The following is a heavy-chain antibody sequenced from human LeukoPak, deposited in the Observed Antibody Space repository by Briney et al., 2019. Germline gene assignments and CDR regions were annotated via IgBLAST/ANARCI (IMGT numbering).Heavy chain of an antibody. D-gene: IGHD1-1*01. Sequence: RPGGSLRLSCAASGFTFDDYGISWVRQAPGKGLEWVSGNNWNGGRTSYADSVKGRFTISRDNAKNSLYLQMNSLRVEDTALYYCPRVQRELMWYYFDYRGQRGLGTVSS. CDR3: PRVQRELMWYYFDY. CDR2: NNWNGGRT. CDR1: GFTFDDYG. J-gene: IGHJ4*02. V-gene: IGHV3-20*04.